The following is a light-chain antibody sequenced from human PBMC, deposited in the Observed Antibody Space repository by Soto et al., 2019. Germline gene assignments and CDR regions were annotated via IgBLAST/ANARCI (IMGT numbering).Light chain of an antibody. CDR2: EVN. CDR1: SSDVGHSNY. J-gene: IGLJ2*01. CDR3: SSYAGSNNVV. Sequence: QSVLTQPASVSGSPGQSITISCTGTSSDVGHSNYVSWYQQHPDKAPKLMIYEVNHRPSGVSNRFSGSKSGNTASLTVSGLQAEDEADYYCSSYAGSNNVVFGGGTKLTVL. V-gene: IGLV2-14*01.